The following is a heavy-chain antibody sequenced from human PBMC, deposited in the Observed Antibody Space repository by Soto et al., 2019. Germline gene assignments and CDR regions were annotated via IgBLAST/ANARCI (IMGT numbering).Heavy chain of an antibody. Sequence: QVQLVQSGADVRKPGASVKVSCNSSGYSFTGFYIHWVRQAPGQGLEWMGWINPDSGMTKQARRFQGRVTLTGDTSINTAYMELSGLTSDDTAVYYCVRDSGRSLASVGFDYWGQGTLVIVSS. CDR1: GYSFTGFY. V-gene: IGHV1-2*02. D-gene: IGHD6-19*01. CDR3: VRDSGRSLASVGFDY. CDR2: INPDSGMT. J-gene: IGHJ4*02.